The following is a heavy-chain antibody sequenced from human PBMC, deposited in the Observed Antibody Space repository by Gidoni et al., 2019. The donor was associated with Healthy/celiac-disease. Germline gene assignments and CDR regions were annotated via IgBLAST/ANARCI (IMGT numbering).Heavy chain of an antibody. CDR1: GFTFDDYA. J-gene: IGHJ4*02. CDR3: AKPNRYFDWLPLGY. Sequence: EVQLVESGGGLVQPGRSLRLSCAASGFTFDDYAMHWVRQAPGKGLEWVSGISWNSGSIGYADSVKGRFTISRDNAKNSLYLQMNSLRAEDTALYYCAKPNRYFDWLPLGYWGQGTLVTVSS. D-gene: IGHD3-9*01. V-gene: IGHV3-9*01. CDR2: ISWNSGSI.